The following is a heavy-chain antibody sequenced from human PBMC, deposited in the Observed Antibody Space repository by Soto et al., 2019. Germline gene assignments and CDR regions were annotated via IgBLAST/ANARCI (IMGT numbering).Heavy chain of an antibody. CDR1: GFSVSRSY. J-gene: IGHJ4*02. V-gene: IGHV3-53*02. CDR3: ARVIPDYGTGSPLES. Sequence: EVQLVETGGGVMQPGESLRLSCAGSGFSVSRSYMSWVRQAPGKGLEWVSIIYSGGSAKYADSVKDRFTISRDTSKNTVYLQMNRLRAEDTAVYYCARVIPDYGTGSPLESWGQGTLVTVSS. CDR2: IYSGGSA. D-gene: IGHD3-10*01.